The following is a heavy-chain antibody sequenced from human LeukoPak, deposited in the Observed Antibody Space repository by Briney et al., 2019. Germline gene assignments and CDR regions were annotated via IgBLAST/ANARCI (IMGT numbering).Heavy chain of an antibody. CDR1: GGSFSGYY. J-gene: IGHJ6*02. Sequence: SETLSLTCAVYGGSFSGYYWSWIRQPPGKGLEWIGEINHSGSTNYNPSLKSRVTISVDTSKNQFSLKMSSVTAADTAVYYCARGRGTAYYYYGMDVWGQGTTVTVSS. V-gene: IGHV4-34*01. D-gene: IGHD1-1*01. CDR2: INHSGST. CDR3: ARGRGTAYYYYGMDV.